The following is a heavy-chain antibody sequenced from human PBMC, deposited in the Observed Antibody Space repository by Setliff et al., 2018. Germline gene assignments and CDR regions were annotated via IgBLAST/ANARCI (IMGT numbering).Heavy chain of an antibody. CDR2: INPNSGGT. V-gene: IGHV1-2*06. CDR1: GYTFTGYY. D-gene: IGHD1-26*01. Sequence: GASVKVSCKASGYTFTGYYMHWVRQAPGQGLEWMGRINPNSGGTNYAQKFQGRVTMTRDTSISTAYMELSRLRSDDTALYYCARVAVGAMGADYWGQGTLVTVSS. J-gene: IGHJ4*02. CDR3: ARVAVGAMGADY.